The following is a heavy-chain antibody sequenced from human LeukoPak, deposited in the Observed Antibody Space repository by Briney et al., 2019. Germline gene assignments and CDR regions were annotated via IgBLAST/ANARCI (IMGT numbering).Heavy chain of an antibody. D-gene: IGHD5-12*01. J-gene: IGHJ4*02. CDR2: VNHSGNT. V-gene: IGHV4-34*01. CDR3: ARARIVPTI. Sequence: SETLSLTCAVFGGSFSGHYWSWIRQPPGEGLEWIGEVNHSGNTNYNPSLTSRVTISLDTSKNQLSLKLTSVTAADTAVYYCARARIVPTIWGQGTLVTVSS. CDR1: GGSFSGHY.